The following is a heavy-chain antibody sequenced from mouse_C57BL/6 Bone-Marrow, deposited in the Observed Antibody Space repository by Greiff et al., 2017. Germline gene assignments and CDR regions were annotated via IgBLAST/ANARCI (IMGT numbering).Heavy chain of an antibody. V-gene: IGHV2-9-1*01. D-gene: IGHD1-1*01. CDR2: IWTGGGT. Sequence: VMLVESGPGLVAPSQSLSITCTVSGFSLTSYAISWVRQPPGKGLEWLGVIWTGGGTNYNSALKSRLSISKDNSKSQVFLKMNSLQTDDTARYYCARSPYYYGSSLWFAYWGQGTLVTVSA. CDR3: ARSPYYYGSSLWFAY. J-gene: IGHJ3*01. CDR1: GFSLTSYA.